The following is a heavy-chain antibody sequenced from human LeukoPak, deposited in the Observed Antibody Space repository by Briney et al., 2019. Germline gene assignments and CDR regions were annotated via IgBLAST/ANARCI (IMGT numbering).Heavy chain of an antibody. J-gene: IGHJ3*02. V-gene: IGHV1-24*01. CDR3: ATVYDSSDAFDI. CDR1: GYTLTELS. D-gene: IGHD3-22*01. CDR2: FDPEDGET. Sequence: GASVKVSCKVPGYTLTELSMHWVRQAPGKGLEWMGGFDPEDGETIYAQKFQGRVTMTEDTSTDTAYMELSSLRSEDTAVYYCATVYDSSDAFDIWGQGTMVTVSS.